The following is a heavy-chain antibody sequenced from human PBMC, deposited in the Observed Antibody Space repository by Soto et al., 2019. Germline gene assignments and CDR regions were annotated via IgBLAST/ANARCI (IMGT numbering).Heavy chain of an antibody. CDR1: GYTFTGHY. CDR3: ARGCSGGSCYGEFDY. J-gene: IGHJ4*02. Sequence: GASVKVSCKASGYTFTGHYMHWVRQAPGQGLEWMGWINPNSGGTNYAQKFQGWVTMTRDTSISTAYMELSRLRSDDTAVYYCARGCSGGSCYGEFDYWGQATLVTVSS. D-gene: IGHD2-15*01. CDR2: INPNSGGT. V-gene: IGHV1-2*04.